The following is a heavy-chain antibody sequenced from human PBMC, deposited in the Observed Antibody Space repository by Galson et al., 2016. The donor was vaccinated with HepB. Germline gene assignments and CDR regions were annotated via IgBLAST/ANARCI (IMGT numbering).Heavy chain of an antibody. J-gene: IGHJ4*02. V-gene: IGHV4-39*01. CDR3: ARQWTPRDGRRGHFDY. CDR2: IYYGGST. D-gene: IGHD5-24*01. CDR1: GGSIFSSSYY. Sequence: SETLSLTCTVSGGSIFSSSYYWVWIRQPPGKGLEWIGSIYYGGSTYKNSSLKSRLTISVDTSKNQFSLKLNSVTAADTAVYYCARQWTPRDGRRGHFDYWGQGTLVTVSS.